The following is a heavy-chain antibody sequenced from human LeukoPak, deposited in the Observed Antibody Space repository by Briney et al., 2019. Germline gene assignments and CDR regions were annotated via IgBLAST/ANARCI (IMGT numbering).Heavy chain of an antibody. Sequence: GRSLRLSCSASGFTFSSYAMHWVRQAPGKGLEYVSAISSNGGSTYYADSVKGRFTISRDNPKNTLYLQMGSLRAEDMAVYYCARDHGSSWYGGSNYFDYWGQGTLVTVSS. J-gene: IGHJ4*02. D-gene: IGHD6-13*01. CDR1: GFTFSSYA. CDR3: ARDHGSSWYGGSNYFDY. V-gene: IGHV3-64*02. CDR2: ISSNGGST.